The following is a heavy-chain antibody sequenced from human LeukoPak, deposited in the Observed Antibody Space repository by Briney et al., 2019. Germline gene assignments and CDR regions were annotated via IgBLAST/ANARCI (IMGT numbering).Heavy chain of an antibody. CDR2: IHPSTGNP. CDR3: ARAFQSLGGLSLPDY. J-gene: IGHJ4*02. D-gene: IGHD3-16*02. V-gene: IGHV7-4-1*02. CDR1: GYTFISYS. Sequence: GASVKVSCKASGYTFISYSMNWVRQAPGQGLEWMGWIHPSTGNPTYAQGFTGRFVFSLDTSVSTTYLQISSLKAEDTAVYFCARAFQSLGGLSLPDYWGQGTLLTVSS.